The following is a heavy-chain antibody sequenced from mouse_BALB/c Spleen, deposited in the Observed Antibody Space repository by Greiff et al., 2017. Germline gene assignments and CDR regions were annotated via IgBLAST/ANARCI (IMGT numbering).Heavy chain of an antibody. V-gene: IGHV1-20*02. J-gene: IGHJ4*01. D-gene: IGHD2-10*01. Sequence: EVQLQQSGPELVKPGASVKISCKASGYSFTGYFMNWVMQSHGKSLEWIGRINPYNGDTFYNQKFKGKATLTVDKSSSTAHMELRSLASEDSAVYYCARNAYYGNYGGAMDYWGQGTSVTVSS. CDR2: INPYNGDT. CDR1: GYSFTGYF. CDR3: ARNAYYGNYGGAMDY.